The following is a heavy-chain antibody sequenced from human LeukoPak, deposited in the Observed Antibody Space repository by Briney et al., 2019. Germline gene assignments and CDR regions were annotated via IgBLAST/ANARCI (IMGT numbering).Heavy chain of an antibody. V-gene: IGHV4-39*01. CDR1: GGSISSSSFY. J-gene: IGHJ4*02. CDR2: IYYSGST. Sequence: NTSETLSLTCTVSGGSISSSSFYWGWICQPPGKGLEWIGSIYYSGSTYYNPSLKSRVTISVDTSKNQFFLKLSSVTAADTAVYYCARHLPEGYSSSWHVDYWGQGTLVTVSS. CDR3: ARHLPEGYSSSWHVDY. D-gene: IGHD6-13*01.